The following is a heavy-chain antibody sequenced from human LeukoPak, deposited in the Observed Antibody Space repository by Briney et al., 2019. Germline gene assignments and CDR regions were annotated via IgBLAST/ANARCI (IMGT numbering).Heavy chain of an antibody. CDR3: ARLWFGELLPSQSYYYYGMDV. CDR1: GGSISSYY. V-gene: IGHV4-59*01. D-gene: IGHD3-10*01. Sequence: SETLSLTCTVSGGSISSYYWSWIRQPPGKGQEWIGYIYYSGSTNYNPSLKSRVTISVDTSKNQFPLKLSSVTAADTAVYYCARLWFGELLPSQSYYYYGMDVRGQGTTVTVSS. CDR2: IYYSGST. J-gene: IGHJ6*02.